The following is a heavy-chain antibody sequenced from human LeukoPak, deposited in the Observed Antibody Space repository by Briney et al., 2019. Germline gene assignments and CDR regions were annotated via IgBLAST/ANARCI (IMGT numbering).Heavy chain of an antibody. CDR2: IRYDGSNK. Sequence: PGGSLRLSCAASGFTFSSYGMHWVRQAPGKGLEWVAFIRYDGSNKYYADSVKGRFTISRDNSKNTLYLQMNSLRAEDTAVYYCAKDSIPPFVVVTAYFDYWGQGTLVTVSS. D-gene: IGHD2-21*02. CDR3: AKDSIPPFVVVTAYFDY. CDR1: GFTFSSYG. V-gene: IGHV3-30*02. J-gene: IGHJ4*02.